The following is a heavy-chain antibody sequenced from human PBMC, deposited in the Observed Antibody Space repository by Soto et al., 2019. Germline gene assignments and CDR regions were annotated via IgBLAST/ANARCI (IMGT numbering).Heavy chain of an antibody. Sequence: EVQLVESGGVVVRPGGSLRLSCAASGFTFDDYTMHWVRQAPGKGLEWVSLISWDGGSTYYADSVKGRFTISRDNSKNSLYLQMNSLRTEDTALYYCAKEAAAGIDYWGQGTLVTVSS. CDR1: GFTFDDYT. CDR2: ISWDGGST. J-gene: IGHJ4*02. D-gene: IGHD6-13*01. V-gene: IGHV3-43*01. CDR3: AKEAAAGIDY.